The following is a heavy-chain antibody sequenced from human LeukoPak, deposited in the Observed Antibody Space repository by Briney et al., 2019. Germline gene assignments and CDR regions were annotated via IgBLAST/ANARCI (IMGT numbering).Heavy chain of an antibody. D-gene: IGHD3-9*01. J-gene: IGHJ4*02. CDR2: INPNNGDT. CDR3: ARDPGTVYYSNNFDH. CDR1: GYTFTDFY. Sequence: ASMKVSCKASGYTFTDFYMQWVRQAPGQGLEWMGWINPNNGDTKYAQKFLGRVTMTRDTSATTAYMELSRLSSDDTAVYYCARDPGTVYYSNNFDHWGQGTLVTVSS. V-gene: IGHV1-2*02.